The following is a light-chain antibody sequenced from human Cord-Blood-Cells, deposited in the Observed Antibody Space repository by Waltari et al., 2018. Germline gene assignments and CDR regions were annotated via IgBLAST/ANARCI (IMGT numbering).Light chain of an antibody. Sequence: QSVLTQPPSVSGAPGQRVTISCTGSSSNIGAGYDVHWYQQLPGTAPKLLIYGNSNRPSGVPDRFSGPKSGTSASLAITGLQTEDEADYYCQSYDSSLSGFWVFGGGTKLTVL. CDR2: GNS. CDR1: SSNIGAGYD. J-gene: IGLJ3*02. CDR3: QSYDSSLSGFWV. V-gene: IGLV1-40*01.